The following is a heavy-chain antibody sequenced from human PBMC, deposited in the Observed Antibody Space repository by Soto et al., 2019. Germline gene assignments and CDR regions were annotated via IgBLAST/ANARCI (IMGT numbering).Heavy chain of an antibody. CDR2: IYYSGST. CDR3: ARQIPPSFKPGEYDFWSVPGAFDI. V-gene: IGHV4-59*08. D-gene: IGHD3-3*01. J-gene: IGHJ3*02. CDR1: GGSISSYY. Sequence: PSETLYLTCTVSGGSISSYYWSWIRQPPGKGLEWIGYIYYSGSTNYNPSLKSRVTISVDTSKNQFSLKLSSVTAADTAVYYCARQIPPSFKPGEYDFWSVPGAFDIWGQGTMVTVSS.